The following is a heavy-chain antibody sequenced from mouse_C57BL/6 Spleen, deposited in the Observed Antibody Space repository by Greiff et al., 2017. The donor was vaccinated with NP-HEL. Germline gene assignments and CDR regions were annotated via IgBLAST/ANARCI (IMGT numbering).Heavy chain of an antibody. D-gene: IGHD2-4*01. CDR3: AKDDDYDNYYAMDY. J-gene: IGHJ4*01. Sequence: VQRVESGPGLVAPSQSLSITCTVSGFSLTSYGVSWVRQPPGKGLEWLGVIWGDGSTNYHSALISRLSLSKDNSKSQVCLKLNSLQTDDTATYYCAKDDDYDNYYAMDYWGQGTSVTVSS. V-gene: IGHV2-3*01. CDR2: IWGDGST. CDR1: GFSLTSYG.